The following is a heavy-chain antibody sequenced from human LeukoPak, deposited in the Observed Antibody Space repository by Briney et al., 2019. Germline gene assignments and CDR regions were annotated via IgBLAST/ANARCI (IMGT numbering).Heavy chain of an antibody. CDR1: GLTFSSYW. J-gene: IGHJ6*02. CDR3: TRDHGLDV. V-gene: IGHV3-74*01. CDR2: INSDGSAT. Sequence: PGGSLRLSCAASGLTFSSYWMSWVRQAPGKGLMWVSQINSDGSATSCADPVKGRCTISRDNAKNMLYLEMNSLRVEDTAVYFCTRDHGLDVWGQGTTVTVSS.